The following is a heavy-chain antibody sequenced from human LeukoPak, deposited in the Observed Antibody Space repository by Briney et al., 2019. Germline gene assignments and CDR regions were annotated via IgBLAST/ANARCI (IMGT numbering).Heavy chain of an antibody. CDR3: AREMYDSSGYDFDY. CDR1: AYTFTKYA. D-gene: IGHD3-22*01. J-gene: IGHJ4*02. V-gene: IGHV7-4-1*02. Sequence: ASVKVSCKASAYTFTKYAMNWVRQAPGQGLEWMGWINTNTGNPTYAQGFTGRFVFSLDTSVSTAYLQISSLKAEDTAVYYCAREMYDSSGYDFDYWGQGTLVTVSS. CDR2: INTNTGNP.